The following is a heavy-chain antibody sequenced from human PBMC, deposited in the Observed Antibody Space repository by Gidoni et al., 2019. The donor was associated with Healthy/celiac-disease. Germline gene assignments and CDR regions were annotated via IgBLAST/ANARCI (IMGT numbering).Heavy chain of an antibody. D-gene: IGHD2-15*01. J-gene: IGHJ6*02. CDR1: GFTFGDYA. Sequence: EVQLVESGGGLVQPGRSLRLSCTASGFTFGDYAMTCFRQAPGKGLGWVGFIRSKAYGGTTEYAASVKGRFTISRDDSKSIAYLQMNSLKTEDTAVYYCTRGVEDYYYYGMDVWGQGTTVTVSS. CDR2: IRSKAYGGTT. V-gene: IGHV3-49*03. CDR3: TRGVEDYYYYGMDV.